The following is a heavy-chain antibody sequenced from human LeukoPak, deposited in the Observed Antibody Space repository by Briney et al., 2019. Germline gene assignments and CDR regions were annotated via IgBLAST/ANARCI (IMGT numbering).Heavy chain of an antibody. CDR3: TRVEETATTAAIIRKYSYYYYYMDV. J-gene: IGHJ6*03. D-gene: IGHD4-11*01. V-gene: IGHV3-7*01. CDR1: GFTLSSYW. Sequence: GSLRLSCTASGFTLSSYWMSWVRQAPGKGLEWVANIKQDGSEKHYVDSVKGRFTISRDNAKNSLYLQMSSLRAEDTAVYYCTRVEETATTAAIIRKYSYYYYYMDVWGKGNTVTVSS. CDR2: IKQDGSEK.